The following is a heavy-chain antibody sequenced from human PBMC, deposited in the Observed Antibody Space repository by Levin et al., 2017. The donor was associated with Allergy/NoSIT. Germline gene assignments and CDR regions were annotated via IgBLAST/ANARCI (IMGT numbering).Heavy chain of an antibody. J-gene: IGHJ3*02. Sequence: GESLKISCAASGFTFDDYGMSWVRQAPGKGLEWVSGINWNGGSTGYADSVKGRLTISRDNAKNSLYLQMNSLRAEDTALYHCARHRFTMTMHDGFDSWGQGTMVIVSS. CDR3: ARHRFTMTMHDGFDS. D-gene: IGHD4-17*01. CDR1: GFTFDDYG. CDR2: INWNGGST. V-gene: IGHV3-20*01.